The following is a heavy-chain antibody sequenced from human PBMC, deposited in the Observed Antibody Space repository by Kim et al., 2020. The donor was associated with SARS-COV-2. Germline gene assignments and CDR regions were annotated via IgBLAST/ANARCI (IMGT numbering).Heavy chain of an antibody. Sequence: ANAVKGRFTIPRDNAKNSLYLQMNSLRDEDTAVYYCARGPRIAVATGVDYWGQGTLVTVSS. D-gene: IGHD6-19*01. V-gene: IGHV3-48*02. J-gene: IGHJ4*02. CDR3: ARGPRIAVATGVDY.